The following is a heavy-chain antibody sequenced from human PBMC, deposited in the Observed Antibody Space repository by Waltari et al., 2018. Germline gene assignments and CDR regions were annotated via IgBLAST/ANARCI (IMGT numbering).Heavy chain of an antibody. Sequence: EVQLVESGGGLVKPGGSLRLSCAASGFTFRDYSMTWVRQAPGKGLEWVACISGTSSAIRYAESMKGRFTISRDNAENSLFLQMNSLRVEDTAVYYCAREGESGWQWLPLYWGQGTQVTVSS. CDR3: AREGESGWQWLPLY. V-gene: IGHV3-21*02. CDR1: GFTFRDYS. D-gene: IGHD6-19*01. CDR2: ISGTSSAI. J-gene: IGHJ4*02.